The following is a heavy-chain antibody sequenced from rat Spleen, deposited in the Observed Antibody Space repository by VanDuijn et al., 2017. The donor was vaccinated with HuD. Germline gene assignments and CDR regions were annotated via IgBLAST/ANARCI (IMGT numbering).Heavy chain of an antibody. D-gene: IGHD1-9*01. J-gene: IGHJ2*01. CDR3: ARRHYGYTDYFDY. CDR2: IINTGDST. V-gene: IGHV5-31*01. CDR1: GFTFNNYW. Sequence: EVQLVESGGGLVQPGRSLKLSCVASGFTFNNYWMTWIRQAPGKGLEWIASIINTGDSTYYRDVVKGRFTISRDNAKSTLSLQMDSLRSEDTATYYCARRHYGYTDYFDYWGQGVMVTVSS.